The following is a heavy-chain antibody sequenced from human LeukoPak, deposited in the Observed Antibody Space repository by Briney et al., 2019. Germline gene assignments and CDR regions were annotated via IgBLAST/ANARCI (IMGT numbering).Heavy chain of an antibody. CDR1: GFTFSSYS. CDR2: ISSSSSTI. D-gene: IGHD6-19*01. V-gene: IGHV3-48*01. CDR3: AKHVRTSVWFFDS. J-gene: IGHJ4*02. Sequence: GGSLRLSCAASGFTFSSYSMNWVRQAPGKGLEWVSYISSSSSTIYYADSVKGRFTVSRDNSKNTLSLQMNSLNADDTAVYYCAKHVRTSVWFFDSWGQGTLVTVSS.